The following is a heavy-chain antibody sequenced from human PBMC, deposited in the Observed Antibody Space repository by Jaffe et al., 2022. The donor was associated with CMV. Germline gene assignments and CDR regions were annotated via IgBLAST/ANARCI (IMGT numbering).Heavy chain of an antibody. J-gene: IGHJ3*02. D-gene: IGHD3-22*01. V-gene: IGHV3-49*04. CDR3: TRDRPNYYDSSGYLGKDAFDI. Sequence: EVQLVESGGGLVQPGRSLRLSCTASGFTFGDYAMSWVRQAPGKGLEWVGFIRSKAYGGTTEYAASVKGRFTISRDDSKSIAYLQMNSLKTEDTAVYYCTRDRPNYYDSSGYLGKDAFDIWGQGTMVTVSS. CDR2: IRSKAYGGTT. CDR1: GFTFGDYA.